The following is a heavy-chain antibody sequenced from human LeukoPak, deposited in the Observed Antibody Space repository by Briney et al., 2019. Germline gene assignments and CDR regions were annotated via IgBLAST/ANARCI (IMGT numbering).Heavy chain of an antibody. CDR2: IYYSGST. D-gene: IGHD6-13*01. CDR3: APIAAAGTEYWFDP. Sequence: PSETPSLTCTVSGGSISSSSYYWGWIRQPPGKGLEWIGSIYYSGSTYYNPSLKSRVTISVDTSKNQFSLKLSSVTAADTAVYYCAPIAAAGTEYWFDPWGQGTLVTVSS. CDR1: GGSISSSSYY. V-gene: IGHV4-39*05. J-gene: IGHJ5*02.